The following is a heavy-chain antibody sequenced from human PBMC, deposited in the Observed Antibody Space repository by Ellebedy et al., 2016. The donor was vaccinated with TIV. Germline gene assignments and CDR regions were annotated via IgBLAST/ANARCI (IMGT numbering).Heavy chain of an antibody. V-gene: IGHV3-7*03. Sequence: PGGSLRLSCAVSGFTFSSYWMSWARQAPGKGLEWVAKINEGGTATYYGDSVEGRFIISRDNAKNSLSLRVNNPRDEDTAIYYCARTRNSYWYIDVWGRGTLVTVSS. J-gene: IGHJ2*01. CDR3: ARTRNSYWYIDV. CDR1: GFTFSSYW. CDR2: INEGGTAT.